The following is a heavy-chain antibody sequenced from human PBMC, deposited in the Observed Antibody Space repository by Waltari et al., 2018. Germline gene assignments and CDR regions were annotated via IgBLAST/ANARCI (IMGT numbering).Heavy chain of an antibody. Sequence: QVQLVQSGAEVKKPGASVKVSCKVSGYTLTELSMHWVRQAPGKGLEWMGGFDPEDGETIYAQKFQGRVTRTEDTATDTAYMELSSLRSEDTAVYYCAANYYDSSGYPTLSAFDYWGQGTLVTVSS. J-gene: IGHJ4*02. V-gene: IGHV1-24*01. CDR2: FDPEDGET. D-gene: IGHD3-22*01. CDR3: AANYYDSSGYPTLSAFDY. CDR1: GYTLTELS.